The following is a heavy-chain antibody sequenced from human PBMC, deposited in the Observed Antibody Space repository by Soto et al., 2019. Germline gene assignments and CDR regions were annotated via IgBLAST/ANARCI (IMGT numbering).Heavy chain of an antibody. J-gene: IGHJ6*02. D-gene: IGHD1-26*01. V-gene: IGHV3-30*18. CDR3: AKFRHGKDNYYYYGMDV. CDR2: ISYDGSNK. Sequence: GGSLRLSCAASGFTFSSYGMHWVRQAPGKGLEWVAVISYDGSNKYYADSVKGRFTISRDNSKNTLYLQMNSLRAEDTAVYYCAKFRHGKDNYYYYGMDVWGQGTTVTVSS. CDR1: GFTFSSYG.